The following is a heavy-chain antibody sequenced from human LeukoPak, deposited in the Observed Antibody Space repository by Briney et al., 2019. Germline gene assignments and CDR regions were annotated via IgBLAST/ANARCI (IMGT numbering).Heavy chain of an antibody. CDR2: ISGSGVST. CDR1: GFTFSGYA. J-gene: IGHJ4*02. CDR3: AKVSRPSSRGYYLEN. D-gene: IGHD3-22*01. V-gene: IGHV3-23*01. Sequence: PGGSLRLSCAASGFTFSGYAMSWVRQAPGTGLEWVSGISGSGVSTYYADSVKGRFTISRDNSKNTVYLQLKSLRRDDTAVYYCAKVSRPSSRGYYLENWGQGTQVAVSS.